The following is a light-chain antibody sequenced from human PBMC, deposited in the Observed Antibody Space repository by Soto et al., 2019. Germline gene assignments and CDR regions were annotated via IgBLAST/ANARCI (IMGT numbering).Light chain of an antibody. J-gene: IGKJ2*01. CDR1: QSVSSNY. CDR3: QQYAGTSYT. V-gene: IGKV3-20*01. Sequence: EIVLTQSPGTLSLSPGERATLSCRASQSVSSNYLVWYQQKPGQAPRHLIYGASTRATGIPDRFSGSGSGTDFTLTISRLEPEDFAVYYCQQYAGTSYTFGQGTKLEIK. CDR2: GAS.